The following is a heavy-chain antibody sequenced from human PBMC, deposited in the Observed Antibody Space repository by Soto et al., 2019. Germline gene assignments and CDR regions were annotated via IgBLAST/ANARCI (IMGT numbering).Heavy chain of an antibody. V-gene: IGHV2-5*02. CDR2: IYWDDDK. J-gene: IGHJ4*02. CDR1: GFSLSTIGVG. Sequence: QITLKESGPTLVKPTQTLTLTCTFSGFSLSTIGVGVGWIRQPPGKALEWLALIYWDDDKRYSPSLKSRLTITKDTSKNQVVLTMTNMDPVDTATDYCAHQLRFPDFDYWGQGTLVTVSS. D-gene: IGHD2-2*01. CDR3: AHQLRFPDFDY.